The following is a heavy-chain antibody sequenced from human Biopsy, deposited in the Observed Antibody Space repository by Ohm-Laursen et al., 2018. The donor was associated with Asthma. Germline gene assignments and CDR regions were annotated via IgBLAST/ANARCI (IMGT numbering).Heavy chain of an antibody. Sequence: SVKVSCNTSGYTFNRAGITWVRQAPGQGLEWMGWISVYNGNTKVAQKLQDRVTMITDTSTSTAYMELRSLISDDTAVYFCARAVDYSHYFGIDVWGQGTTVTAS. CDR3: ARAVDYSHYFGIDV. J-gene: IGHJ6*02. V-gene: IGHV1-18*01. CDR1: GYTFNRAG. D-gene: IGHD3-10*01. CDR2: ISVYNGNT.